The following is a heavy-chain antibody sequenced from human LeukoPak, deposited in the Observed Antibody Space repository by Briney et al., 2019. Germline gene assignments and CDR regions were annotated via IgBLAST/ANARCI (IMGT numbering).Heavy chain of an antibody. CDR2: INPNSGGT. Sequence: ASVKVSCKASGYTFTGYYMHWVRQAPGQGLEWMGWINPNSGGTNYAQKFQGRVTVTRDTSISTAYMELSRLRSDDTAVYYCARDRAWIQLWLDAFDIWGQGTMVTVSS. CDR3: ARDRAWIQLWLDAFDI. CDR1: GYTFTGYY. D-gene: IGHD5-18*01. V-gene: IGHV1-2*02. J-gene: IGHJ3*02.